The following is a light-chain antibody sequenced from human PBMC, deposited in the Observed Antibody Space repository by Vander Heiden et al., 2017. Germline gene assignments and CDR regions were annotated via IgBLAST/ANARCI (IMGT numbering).Light chain of an antibody. J-gene: IGKJ1*01. CDR3: QQNNSSPWT. CDR1: ESISSW. Sequence: DFQMTQSPSTLSASVGGRVTITCRASESISSWLAWYQQKPEKAPKLLIYKASSLESGVPSRFSGSGAGTEFTLTISSLQPDDFATYCCQQNNSSPWTFGQGTKVEIK. CDR2: KAS. V-gene: IGKV1-5*03.